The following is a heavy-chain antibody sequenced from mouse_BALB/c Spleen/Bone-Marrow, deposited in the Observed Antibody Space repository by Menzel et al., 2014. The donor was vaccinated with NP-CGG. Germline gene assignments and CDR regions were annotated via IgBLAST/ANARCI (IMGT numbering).Heavy chain of an antibody. Sequence: VQLQHSGTELVRPGTSVKVSCKASGYAFXNYLIEWVKQRPGQGLEWIGVINPGSGDTSYNEKFRGKATLTADKSSSTAYMQLSSLTSDDSAVYFCARNANWLFAYWGQGTLVTVSA. CDR2: INPGSGDT. CDR3: ARNANWLFAY. J-gene: IGHJ3*01. D-gene: IGHD4-1*01. V-gene: IGHV1-54*01. CDR1: GYAFXNYL.